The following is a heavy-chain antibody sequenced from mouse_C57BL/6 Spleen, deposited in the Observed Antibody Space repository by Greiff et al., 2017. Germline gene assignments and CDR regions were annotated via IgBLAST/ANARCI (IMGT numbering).Heavy chain of an antibody. CDR1: GFNIKDYY. V-gene: IGHV14-2*01. Sequence: VQLKQSGAELVKPGASVKLSCTASGFNIKDYYMHWVKQRTEQGLEWIGRIAPEDGENKYAPKFPGKATIPAHTSSNTAYLRLRSLTSEDTAVYYGARRGYGSWFAYWGQGTLVTVSA. CDR3: ARRGYGSWFAY. CDR2: IAPEDGEN. D-gene: IGHD2-10*02. J-gene: IGHJ3*01.